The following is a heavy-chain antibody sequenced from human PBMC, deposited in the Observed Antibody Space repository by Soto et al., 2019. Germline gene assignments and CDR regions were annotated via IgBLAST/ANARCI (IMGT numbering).Heavy chain of an antibody. J-gene: IGHJ5*02. CDR3: ARFGTSPNGNWFDP. V-gene: IGHV4-31*03. D-gene: IGHD3-10*01. CDR1: GGSISSGGYY. Sequence: QVQLQESGPGLVKPSQTLSLTCTVSGGSISSGGYYWSWIRQHPGKGLEWIGYIYYSGSTYYNPSLKSRVTISVDTSKNQLSLKLSSVTAADTAVYYCARFGTSPNGNWFDPWGQGTLVTVSS. CDR2: IYYSGST.